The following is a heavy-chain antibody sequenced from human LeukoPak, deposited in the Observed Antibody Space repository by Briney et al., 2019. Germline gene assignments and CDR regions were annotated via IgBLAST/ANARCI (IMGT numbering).Heavy chain of an antibody. CDR2: IYRSGST. D-gene: IGHD3-10*01. Sequence: PSETLSLTCAVSGGSINSGSYGWSWIRQPPGKGLEWIGYIYRSGSTLYNPSLKSRVSITIDKSKNQFSLKLSSVTAADTAFYFCARGGGFYGSGTTHFDYWGQGALVTVSS. CDR1: GGSINSGSYG. V-gene: IGHV4-30-2*01. CDR3: ARGGGFYGSGTTHFDY. J-gene: IGHJ4*02.